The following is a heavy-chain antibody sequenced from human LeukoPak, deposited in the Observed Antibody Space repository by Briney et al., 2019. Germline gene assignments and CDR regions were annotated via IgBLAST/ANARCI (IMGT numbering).Heavy chain of an antibody. CDR1: GFNFSNYA. J-gene: IGHJ6*02. CDR2: IGGSGGST. V-gene: IGHV3-23*01. CDR3: ARDRDDILTYIYYYYGMDV. D-gene: IGHD3-9*01. Sequence: GGSLRLSCAASGFNFSNYAMSWVRQAPGKGLEWVSGIGGSGGSTYYADSVKGRFTISRDNSKNTLYMQMNSLRAEDTAVYYCARDRDDILTYIYYYYGMDVWGQGTTVTVSS.